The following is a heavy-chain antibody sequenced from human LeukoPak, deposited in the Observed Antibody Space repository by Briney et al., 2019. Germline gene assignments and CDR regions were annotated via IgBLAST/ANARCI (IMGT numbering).Heavy chain of an antibody. CDR1: GFIFSSYN. CDR3: AKDQKGYYMDV. Sequence: GGSLRLSCAASGFIFSSYNMNWVRQAPGKGLEWVSPISSSSSYIHYADSVKGRFTISRDNAKNSLYLQMNSLRAEDTAVYFCAKDQKGYYMDVWGKGTPVTVSS. V-gene: IGHV3-21*06. J-gene: IGHJ6*03. CDR2: ISSSSSYI.